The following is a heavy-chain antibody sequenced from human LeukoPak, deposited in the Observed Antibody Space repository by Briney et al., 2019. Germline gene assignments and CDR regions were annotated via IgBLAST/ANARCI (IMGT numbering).Heavy chain of an antibody. CDR1: GGTFSSYD. Sequence: GASVKVSCKASGGTFSSYDINWVRQATGQGLEWMGWMNPNSGNTGYAQKFQGRVTMTRNTSISTAYMELSSLRSEDTAVYYCAREQSSSWYFFGYYDSSGYSYWGQGTLVTVSS. CDR2: MNPNSGNT. J-gene: IGHJ4*02. CDR3: AREQSSSWYFFGYYDSSGYSY. D-gene: IGHD3-22*01. V-gene: IGHV1-8*02.